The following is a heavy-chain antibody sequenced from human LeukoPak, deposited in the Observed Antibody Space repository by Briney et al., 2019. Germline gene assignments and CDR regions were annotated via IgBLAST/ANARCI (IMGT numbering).Heavy chain of an antibody. CDR2: IDPNNGDT. D-gene: IGHD4-11*01. CDR1: GYTFTGHF. Sequence: GASVKVSCRASGYTFTGHFLHWVRQAPGQGLEWMAWIDPNNGDTHYAQNFQGRITVTRDTSISTVYMELSRLTSDDTAVYYCAREYSASEHWGQGTLVTVFS. CDR3: AREYSASEH. V-gene: IGHV1-2*02. J-gene: IGHJ1*01.